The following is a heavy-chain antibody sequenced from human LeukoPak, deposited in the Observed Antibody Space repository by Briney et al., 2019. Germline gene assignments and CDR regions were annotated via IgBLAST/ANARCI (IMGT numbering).Heavy chain of an antibody. CDR2: ITSSGAAT. CDR3: AKDRPNYYGSNGHYYKLNGDC. V-gene: IGHV3-23*01. CDR1: GFTFSSYA. Sequence: GGSLRLSCAASGFTFSSYAMSWVRQAPGKGLEWVSSITSSGAATYYADSVKGRFTISRDNSDNTLYLQMDSLRAEDTAVYYCAKDRPNYYGSNGHYYKLNGDCWGQGTLVTVSS. J-gene: IGHJ4*02. D-gene: IGHD3-22*01.